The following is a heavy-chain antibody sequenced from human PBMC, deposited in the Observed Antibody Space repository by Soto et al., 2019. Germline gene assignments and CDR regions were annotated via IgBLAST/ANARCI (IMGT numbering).Heavy chain of an antibody. CDR2: IYYSGST. V-gene: IGHV4-39*01. J-gene: IGHJ5*02. CDR1: GGSISSSSYY. Sequence: SETLSLTCTVSGGSISSSSYYWGWIRQPPGKGLEWIGSIYYSGSTYYNPSLKSRVTISVDTSKNQFYLKLSSVTAADTAVYYCASHKNIAAAGTDNWFDPGGQGTLVTVS. CDR3: ASHKNIAAAGTDNWFDP. D-gene: IGHD6-13*01.